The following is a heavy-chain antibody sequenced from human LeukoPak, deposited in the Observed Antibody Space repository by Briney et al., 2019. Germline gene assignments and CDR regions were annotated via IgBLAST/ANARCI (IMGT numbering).Heavy chain of an antibody. CDR3: ARGLPSGGYFDWFRAPIYYYYYMDV. CDR2: IKHSGST. V-gene: IGHV4-34*01. Sequence: PSETLSLTCAVYGGSFSGYYWSWIRQPPRKGLEWIGEIKHSGSTNYNTSLKSRVTISVDTSKNQFSLKLSSVTAADTAVYYCARGLPSGGYFDWFRAPIYYYYYMDVWGKGTTVTVSS. CDR1: GGSFSGYY. J-gene: IGHJ6*03. D-gene: IGHD3-9*01.